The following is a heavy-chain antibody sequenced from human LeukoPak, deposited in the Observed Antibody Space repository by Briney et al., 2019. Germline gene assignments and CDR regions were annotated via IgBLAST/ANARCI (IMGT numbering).Heavy chain of an antibody. CDR3: ARRLVATRRRDFDY. CDR2: INHSGST. V-gene: IGHV4-34*01. D-gene: IGHD5-12*01. CDR1: GGSFSGYY. Sequence: SETLSLTCAVYGGSFSGYYWSWIRQPPGKGLEWIGEINHSGSTNYNPSLKSRVTISVDTSKNQFSLKLSSVTAADTAVYYCARRLVATRRRDFDYWGQGTLVTVSS. J-gene: IGHJ4*02.